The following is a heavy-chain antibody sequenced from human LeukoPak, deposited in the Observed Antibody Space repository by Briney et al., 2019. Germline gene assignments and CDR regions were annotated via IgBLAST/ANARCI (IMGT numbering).Heavy chain of an antibody. CDR2: MNPNSGNT. D-gene: IGHD3-3*01. CDR3: ARGLYDFWSGYYYYYGMDV. Sequence: ASVKVSCKASGYTFTSYDINWVRQATGQGLEWMGWMNPNSGNTGYAQKFQGRVTMTRNTSISTAYMELSSLRPEDTAVYYCARGLYDFWSGYYYYYGMDVWGQGTTVTVSS. J-gene: IGHJ6*02. V-gene: IGHV1-8*01. CDR1: GYTFTSYD.